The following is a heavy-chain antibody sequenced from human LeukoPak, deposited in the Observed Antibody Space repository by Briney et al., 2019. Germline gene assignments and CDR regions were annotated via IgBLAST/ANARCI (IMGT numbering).Heavy chain of an antibody. Sequence: GGSLRLSCAASGFTFSSYSMNWVRQAPGKGLEWVSSISSSSSYIYYADSVKGRFTISRDNAKNSLYLQMNSLRAEDTAVYYCARVRFTAYGWNDGNDAFDIWGQGTMVTVSS. CDR2: ISSSSSYI. CDR3: ARVRFTAYGWNDGNDAFDI. D-gene: IGHD1-1*01. V-gene: IGHV3-21*01. CDR1: GFTFSSYS. J-gene: IGHJ3*02.